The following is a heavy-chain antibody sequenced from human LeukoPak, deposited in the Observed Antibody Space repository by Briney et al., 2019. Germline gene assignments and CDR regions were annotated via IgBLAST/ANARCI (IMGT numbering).Heavy chain of an antibody. CDR1: GGSISSYY. V-gene: IGHV4-59*08. CDR2: IYYSGST. D-gene: IGHD4-17*01. Sequence: SETLSLTCTVSGGSISSYYWSWIRQPPGKGLEWIGYIYYSGSTNYSPSLKSRVTISVDTSKNQFSLKLSSVTAADTAVYYCASTTVTTIYPYYYYYMDVWGKGTTVTVSS. J-gene: IGHJ6*03. CDR3: ASTTVTTIYPYYYYYMDV.